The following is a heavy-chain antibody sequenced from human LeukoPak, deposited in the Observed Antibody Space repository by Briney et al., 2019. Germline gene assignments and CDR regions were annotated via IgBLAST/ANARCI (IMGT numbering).Heavy chain of an antibody. Sequence: SETLSLTCTVSGGSISSYYWSCIRQPPGKGLEWIGYIYYSGSTNYNPSLKSRVTISVDTPKNQFSLKLSSVTAADTAVYYCAREGTGIDPWGQGTLVTVSS. CDR1: GGSISSYY. J-gene: IGHJ5*02. D-gene: IGHD1-14*01. CDR2: IYYSGST. CDR3: AREGTGIDP. V-gene: IGHV4-59*01.